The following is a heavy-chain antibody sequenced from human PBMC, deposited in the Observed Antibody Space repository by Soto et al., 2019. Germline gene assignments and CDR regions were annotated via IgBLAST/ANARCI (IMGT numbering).Heavy chain of an antibody. CDR2: IYYSGST. CDR3: ARSQGSVFDY. Sequence: QVQLQESGPGLVKPSATLSLTCTVSGVSISSYYWSWIRQPPGKGLEWIGYIYYSGSTNYNPSLKSRVTTTLDTSKNQFSLKLSSVTAADTAVYYCARSQGSVFDYWGQGTLVTVSS. CDR1: GVSISSYY. V-gene: IGHV4-59*08. D-gene: IGHD6-19*01. J-gene: IGHJ4*02.